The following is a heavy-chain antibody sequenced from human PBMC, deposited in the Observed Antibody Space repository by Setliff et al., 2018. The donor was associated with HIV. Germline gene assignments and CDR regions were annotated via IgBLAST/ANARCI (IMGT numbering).Heavy chain of an antibody. J-gene: IGHJ3*02. CDR3: RVWILRDTSDI. D-gene: IGHD1-1*01. Sequence: PSETLSLTCTVSGGSISSNYWSWIRQPPGKGLEWIGHIYYSGSTNYNPSLKSRVTISVDTSKNQFSLKLSSVTAADTAVYYCRVWILRDTSDIWGQGTVVTVSS. CDR2: IYYSGST. V-gene: IGHV4-59*12. CDR1: GGSISSNY.